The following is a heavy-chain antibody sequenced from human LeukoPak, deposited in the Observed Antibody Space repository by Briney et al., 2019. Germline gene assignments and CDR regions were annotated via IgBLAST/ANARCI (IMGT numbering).Heavy chain of an antibody. J-gene: IGHJ4*02. CDR2: INPSGGST. V-gene: IGHV1-46*01. Sequence: ASVKVSCKASGYTFTSYYMHWVRQAPGQGLEWMGKINPSGGSTSYAQNFQGRVTMTRDMSTSTVYMELSSLRSEDTAVYYCARGATASYYNPPSSYWGQGTLVTVSS. D-gene: IGHD1-26*01. CDR3: ARGATASYYNPPSSY. CDR1: GYTFTSYY.